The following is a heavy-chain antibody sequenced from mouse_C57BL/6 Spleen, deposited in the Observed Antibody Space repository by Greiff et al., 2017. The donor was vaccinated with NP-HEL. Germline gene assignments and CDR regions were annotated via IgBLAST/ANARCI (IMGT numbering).Heavy chain of an antibody. D-gene: IGHD2-2*01. V-gene: IGHV1-50*01. CDR1: GYTFTSYW. CDR3: ARENYYGYPWFAY. J-gene: IGHJ3*01. Sequence: QVQLKQPGAELVKPGASVKLSCKASGYTFTSYWMQWVKQRPGQGLEWIGEIDPSDSYTNYNQKFKGKATLTVDTSSTTAYMQLSSLTSEDSAVYYCARENYYGYPWFAYWGQGTLVTVSA. CDR2: IDPSDSYT.